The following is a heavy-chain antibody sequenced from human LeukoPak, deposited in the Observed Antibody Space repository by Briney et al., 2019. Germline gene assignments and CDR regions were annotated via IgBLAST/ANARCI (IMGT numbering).Heavy chain of an antibody. J-gene: IGHJ4*02. CDR2: ITAGSTAI. CDR1: GFTFNTYT. D-gene: IGHD5-18*01. V-gene: IGHV3-21*01. Sequence: PGGSLRLSCAASGFTFNTYTMNWVRQAPGKGLEWVSSITAGSTAIYSADSVKGRFTISRDNAKNSLYLQMNSLRAEDTAVYYCARVVWGWDTAMPTPFDYWGQGTLVTVSS. CDR3: ARVVWGWDTAMPTPFDY.